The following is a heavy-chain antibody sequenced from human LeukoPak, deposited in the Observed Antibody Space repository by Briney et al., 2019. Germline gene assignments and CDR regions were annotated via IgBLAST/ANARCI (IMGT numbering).Heavy chain of an antibody. CDR2: IIPIFGTA. CDR3: ARDVGTMVRGGSGLNV. J-gene: IGHJ6*04. CDR1: GGTFSSYA. Sequence: SSVKVSCKASGGTFSSYAISWVRQAPGQGLEWMGGIIPIFGTANYAQKFQGRVTITTDESTSTAYMELSSLRSEDTAVYYCARDVGTMVRGGSGLNVWGKGTTVTVSS. V-gene: IGHV1-69*05. D-gene: IGHD3-10*01.